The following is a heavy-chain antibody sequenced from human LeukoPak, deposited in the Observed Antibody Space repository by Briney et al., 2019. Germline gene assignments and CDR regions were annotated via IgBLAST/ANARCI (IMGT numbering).Heavy chain of an antibody. CDR2: ISSSGSTI. D-gene: IGHD3-22*01. Sequence: GGSLRLSRSASGFTFSDYYMSWIRQAPGKGLEGVSYISSSGSTIYYADSVKGRFTNSRDNAKNTLYLQMNSPRAEDTAVYYCASGQYYYDSSGYPPPFDYWGQGTLVTVSS. J-gene: IGHJ4*02. CDR1: GFTFSDYY. V-gene: IGHV3-11*01. CDR3: ASGQYYYDSSGYPPPFDY.